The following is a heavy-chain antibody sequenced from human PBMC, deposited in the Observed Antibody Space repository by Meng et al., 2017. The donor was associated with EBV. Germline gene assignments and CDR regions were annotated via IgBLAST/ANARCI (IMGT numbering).Heavy chain of an antibody. CDR2: INVGVGYT. CDR3: VRGPPVGVPGPGDY. Sequence: HGQLVQSGADVKNPGASVKVSCKAAGYAFTSYILHWVRQAPGQRLEWMGWINVGVGYTKYSQKFQGRVTISSDTSATTGYMELSSLRSEDTAVYYCVRGPPVGVPGPGDYWGQGTLVTVSS. J-gene: IGHJ4*02. CDR1: GYAFTSYI. V-gene: IGHV1-3*01. D-gene: IGHD2-21*01.